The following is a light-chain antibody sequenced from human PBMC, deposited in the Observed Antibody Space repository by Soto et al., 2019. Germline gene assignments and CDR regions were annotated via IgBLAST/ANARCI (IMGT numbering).Light chain of an antibody. CDR3: SSYTSSSTYV. Sequence: QSVLTQPASVSGSPGQSITISCTGTSSDVGGYNYVSWYQQHPGKAPKLMIYDVSNRPSGVSNRFSGSKSGNTASLTISGLQAEDEADYYCSSYTSSSTYVFGTGTKSPS. CDR2: DVS. J-gene: IGLJ1*01. V-gene: IGLV2-14*01. CDR1: SSDVGGYNY.